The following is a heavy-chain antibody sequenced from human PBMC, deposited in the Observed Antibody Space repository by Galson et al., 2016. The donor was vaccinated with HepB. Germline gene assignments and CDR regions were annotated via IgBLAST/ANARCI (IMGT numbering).Heavy chain of an antibody. CDR1: GFTFSSYA. D-gene: IGHD6-19*01. CDR3: AKIWGKSIGWYGSSYFQYGMDV. CDR2: ISGSGDLK. Sequence: SLRLSCAASGFTFSSYAMSWVRQAPGKGLEWVSGISGSGDLKYYADSVKGRFTISRDNPKNTLHLQMKSLRVDDTAVYYCAKIWGKSIGWYGSSYFQYGMDVWGQGTTVSVSS. V-gene: IGHV3-23*01. J-gene: IGHJ6*02.